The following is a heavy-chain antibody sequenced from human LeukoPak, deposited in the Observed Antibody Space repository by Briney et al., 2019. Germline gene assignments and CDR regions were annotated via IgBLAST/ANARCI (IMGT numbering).Heavy chain of an antibody. Sequence: PGRSLRLSCTPSGFTLGDYAMSWFRQAPGKGLEWVGFIRSKAYGGTTEYAASVKSRFTISRDDSKSIAYLQMNSLKTEDTAVYYCTRALYYYDSSGYLDDYWGQGTLVTVSP. J-gene: IGHJ4*02. CDR2: IRSKAYGGTT. D-gene: IGHD3-22*01. CDR1: GFTLGDYA. V-gene: IGHV3-49*03. CDR3: TRALYYYDSSGYLDDY.